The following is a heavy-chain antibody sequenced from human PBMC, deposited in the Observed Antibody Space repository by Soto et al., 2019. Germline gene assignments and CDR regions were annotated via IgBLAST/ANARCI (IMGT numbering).Heavy chain of an antibody. V-gene: IGHV3-23*01. CDR3: VKSGPTNFFDS. Sequence: EVHLLESGGGLVQPGGSLRLSCEVSGFTFKTSVMTWVCQAPGKGLEWVSGISDGGRFAYYADSVKGRFTISRDDSKNTLFLQMNSLRADDTAVYYCVKSGPTNFFDSWGQGTLVTVSS. CDR2: ISDGGRFA. CDR1: GFTFKTSV. J-gene: IGHJ4*02.